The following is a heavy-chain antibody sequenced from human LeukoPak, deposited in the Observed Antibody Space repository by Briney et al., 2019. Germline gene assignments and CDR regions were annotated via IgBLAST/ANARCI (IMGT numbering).Heavy chain of an antibody. CDR2: INSDGSST. D-gene: IGHD5-12*01. CDR3: ATKYSAGWLFDY. CDR1: GFTFSSYW. V-gene: IGHV3-74*01. Sequence: QPGGSLRLSCAASGFTFSSYWMHWVRQAPGKGLVWVSRINSDGSSTSYADSVKGRFTISRDNAENSVHLQMISLRAEDTAVYYCATKYSAGWLFDYWGQGTLVTVSS. J-gene: IGHJ4*02.